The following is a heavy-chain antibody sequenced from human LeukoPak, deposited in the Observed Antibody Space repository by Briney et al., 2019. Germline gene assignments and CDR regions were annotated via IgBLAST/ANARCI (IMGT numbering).Heavy chain of an antibody. CDR2: IYHSGST. CDR3: ARVHEGYVYYFDY. V-gene: IGHV4-4*02. Sequence: PSGALSLTCAVSGGSISSSNWWSWVRQPPGKGLEWIGEIYHSGSTNYNPSLKSRVTMSVDTSKNQFSLKLSSVTAADTAVYYCARVHEGYVYYFDYWGQGTLVTVSS. CDR1: GGSISSSNW. D-gene: IGHD5-12*01. J-gene: IGHJ4*02.